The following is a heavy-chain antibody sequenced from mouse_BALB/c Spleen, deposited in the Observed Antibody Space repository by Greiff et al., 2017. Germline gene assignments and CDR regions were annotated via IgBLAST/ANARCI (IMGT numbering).Heavy chain of an antibody. Sequence: EVQLVESGGGLVKPGGSLKLSCAASGFTFSSYAMSWVRQTPEKRLEWVASISSGGSTYYPDSVKGRFTISRDNARNILYLQMSSLRSEDTAMYYCARERHYDGRVFDYWGQGTTLTVSS. D-gene: IGHD1-2*01. CDR1: GFTFSSYA. CDR2: ISSGGST. J-gene: IGHJ2*01. CDR3: ARERHYDGRVFDY. V-gene: IGHV5-6-5*01.